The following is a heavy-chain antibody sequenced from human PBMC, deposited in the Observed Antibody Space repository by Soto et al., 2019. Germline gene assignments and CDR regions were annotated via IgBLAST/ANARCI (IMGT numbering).Heavy chain of an antibody. D-gene: IGHD3-22*01. V-gene: IGHV1-69*06. Sequence: QVQLVQSGAEVKKPGSSVKVSCKASGGTFSSYAISWVRQAPGRGLEWMGGIIPMFGTANYEQKFQGRVTITADKSTSTVDMELSSLRSEDTAVYYCASGLYDSSGYDFDYWGQGTLVTVSS. CDR1: GGTFSSYA. CDR3: ASGLYDSSGYDFDY. CDR2: IIPMFGTA. J-gene: IGHJ4*02.